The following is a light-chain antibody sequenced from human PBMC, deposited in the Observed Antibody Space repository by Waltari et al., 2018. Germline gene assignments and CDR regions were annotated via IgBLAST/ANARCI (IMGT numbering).Light chain of an antibody. V-gene: IGKV3-15*01. Sequence: EVVMTQSPATLSLSPGERATLSCRASQSITTNLAWYQHKPGQAPRPLIYDASTRATSVPARFSGSGSGTEFTLTISSLQSEDFAVYYCQQYNRWPPITFGQGTRLAIK. CDR3: QQYNRWPPIT. CDR1: QSITTN. J-gene: IGKJ5*01. CDR2: DAS.